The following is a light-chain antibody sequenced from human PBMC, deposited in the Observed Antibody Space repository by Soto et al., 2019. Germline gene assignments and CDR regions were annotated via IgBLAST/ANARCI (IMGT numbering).Light chain of an antibody. J-gene: IGKJ1*01. V-gene: IGKV3-20*01. CDR3: RQSATSPRT. CDR2: GAS. Sequence: EIVLTQSPGTLSLSPGERATLSCRASQTVGNNYLDWYQQKPGQAPRLLIYGASSRATVIPDRCSGSGSGTDFTLTISRLEHEDFAVYYCRQSATSPRTFGQGTKVEIK. CDR1: QTVGNNY.